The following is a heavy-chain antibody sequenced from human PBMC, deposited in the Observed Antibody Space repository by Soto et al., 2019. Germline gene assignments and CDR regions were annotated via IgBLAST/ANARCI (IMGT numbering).Heavy chain of an antibody. D-gene: IGHD1-26*01. V-gene: IGHV3-30-3*01. CDR2: ISYDGSNK. Sequence: GWSLRLSSAASGFTLSSYAMHGVCQTTGKGLEWVAVISYDGSNKYYADSVKGRFTISRDNSKNTLYLQMNSLRAEDTAVYYCARDVESGSSQYYYYYYGMDVWGQGTTVTVSS. CDR1: GFTLSSYA. CDR3: ARDVESGSSQYYYYYYGMDV. J-gene: IGHJ6*02.